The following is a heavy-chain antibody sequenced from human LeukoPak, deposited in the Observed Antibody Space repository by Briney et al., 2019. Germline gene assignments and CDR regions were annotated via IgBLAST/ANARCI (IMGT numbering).Heavy chain of an antibody. Sequence: GGSLRLSCAASGFTFSSYAMSWVRQAPGKGLEWVSAISGSGGSTYYADSVKGRFTISRDNSKNTLYLQMNSLRAEDTAVYYCAKDRRGYCSSTSCSSDNWFDPWGQGTLVTVSS. CDR1: GFTFSSYA. J-gene: IGHJ5*02. CDR3: AKDRRGYCSSTSCSSDNWFDP. V-gene: IGHV3-23*01. CDR2: ISGSGGST. D-gene: IGHD2-2*01.